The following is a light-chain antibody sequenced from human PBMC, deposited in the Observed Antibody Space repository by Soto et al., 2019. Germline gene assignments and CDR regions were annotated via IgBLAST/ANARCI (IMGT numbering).Light chain of an antibody. V-gene: IGKV3-15*01. CDR3: QQYNNWPRAT. CDR2: RAS. CDR1: QSINGN. J-gene: IGKJ4*01. Sequence: IVMTQSPATLSVSPGERATLSCRASQSINGNLAWYQRKPGQAPRLLMFRASIRATGFPARFSGSGSGTEFNITISSLQSEDSAIYYCQQYNNWPRATFGGGTKVDIK.